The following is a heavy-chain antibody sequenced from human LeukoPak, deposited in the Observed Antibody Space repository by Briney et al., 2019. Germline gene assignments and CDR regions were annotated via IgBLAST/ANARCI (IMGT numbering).Heavy chain of an antibody. CDR2: INHSGST. CDR3: ARGTSFDP. D-gene: IGHD3-16*01. CDR1: GGSFSGYY. V-gene: IGHV4-34*01. J-gene: IGHJ5*02. Sequence: SETLSLTCAVYGGSFSGYYWSWIRQPPGKGLEWIGEINHSGSTNYNPSLKSRVTISVDTSKNQFSLKLSSVTAADTAVYYCARGTSFDPWGQGTLVTVSS.